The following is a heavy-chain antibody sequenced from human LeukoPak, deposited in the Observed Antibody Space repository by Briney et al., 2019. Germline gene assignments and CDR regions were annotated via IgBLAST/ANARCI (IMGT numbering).Heavy chain of an antibody. D-gene: IGHD3-3*01. CDR1: GFTFSSYS. CDR2: ISSSSSSYI. V-gene: IGHV3-21*04. CDR3: AKDLRFLEWLDERYYYYGMDV. Sequence: GGSLRLSCAASGFTFSSYSMNRVRRAPGKGLEWVSPISSSSSSYIYYADSVKGRFTISRDNAKNSLYLQMNSLRAEDTAVYYCAKDLRFLEWLDERYYYYGMDVWGQGTTVTVSS. J-gene: IGHJ6*02.